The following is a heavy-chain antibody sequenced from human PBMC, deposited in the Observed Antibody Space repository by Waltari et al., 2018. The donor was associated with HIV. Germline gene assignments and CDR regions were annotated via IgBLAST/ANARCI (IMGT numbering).Heavy chain of an antibody. D-gene: IGHD3-16*02. Sequence: QVQLQQWGSGLLKPSETLSLTCGVYGGSFGFYYLTWIRQPPGKGREWIVEISHSGSTNFNPSLKSRVSISVDTSKNQFSLRLNSVTAADTAVYYCARGYYRESCVAYYWGQGTLVTVSP. CDR1: GGSFGFYY. V-gene: IGHV4-34*02. J-gene: IGHJ4*02. CDR3: ARGYYRESCVAYY. CDR2: ISHSGST.